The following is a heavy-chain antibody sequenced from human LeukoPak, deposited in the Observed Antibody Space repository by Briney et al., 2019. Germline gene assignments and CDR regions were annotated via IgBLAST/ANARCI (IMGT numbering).Heavy chain of an antibody. Sequence: PGRSLRLSYVVSGLTLSAYEMTRVRRAPGKGLEWVSYISNSGSTISYADSVKGRFTISRDNAKNSLYLQMNSLRAEDTAVYYCARGQPRSHGSSYYFDYWGQGTLVTVSS. CDR2: ISNSGSTI. V-gene: IGHV3-48*03. D-gene: IGHD6-13*01. CDR3: ARGQPRSHGSSYYFDY. CDR1: GLTLSAYE. J-gene: IGHJ4*02.